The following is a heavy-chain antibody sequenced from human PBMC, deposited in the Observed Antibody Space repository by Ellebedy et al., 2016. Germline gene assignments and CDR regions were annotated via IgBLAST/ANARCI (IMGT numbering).Heavy chain of an antibody. CDR3: ARQGGNHSPLGY. V-gene: IGHV4-59*08. CDR2: IYYSGST. D-gene: IGHD1-14*01. CDR1: GGSFSSYY. J-gene: IGHJ4*02. Sequence: SETLSLTCTVSGGSFSSYYWSWIRQPPGKGLEWLGYIYYSGSTNYNPSLKSRVTISVDTSKNQFSLKLNSVTAADTAVYFCARQGGNHSPLGYWGQGILVTVSS.